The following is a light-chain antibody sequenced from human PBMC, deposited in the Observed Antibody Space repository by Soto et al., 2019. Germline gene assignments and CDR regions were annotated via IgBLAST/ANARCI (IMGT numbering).Light chain of an antibody. J-gene: IGLJ2*01. CDR2: YDD. CDR1: SSNIGNNA. V-gene: IGLV1-36*01. Sequence: QPVLTQPPSVSEAPRQRVTISCSGSSSNIGNNAVNWYQQLPGKAPKLLIYYDDLLPSGVSDRFSGSKSGTSASLAISGLQSEDEADYYCAAWDDSPNGLVFGGGTKVTVL. CDR3: AAWDDSPNGLV.